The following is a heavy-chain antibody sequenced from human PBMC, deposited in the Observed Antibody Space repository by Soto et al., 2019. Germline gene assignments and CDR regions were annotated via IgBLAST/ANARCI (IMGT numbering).Heavy chain of an antibody. CDR3: ARQRGSGSSPNWFDP. CDR2: IYYSGST. J-gene: IGHJ5*02. D-gene: IGHD1-26*01. Sequence: SETLSLTCTVSGGSISSSSYYWGWIRQPPGKGLEWIGSIYYSGSTYYNPSLKSRVTISVDTSKNQFSLKLSSVTAADTAVYYCARQRGSGSSPNWFDPWGQGTLVTVSS. CDR1: GGSISSSSYY. V-gene: IGHV4-39*01.